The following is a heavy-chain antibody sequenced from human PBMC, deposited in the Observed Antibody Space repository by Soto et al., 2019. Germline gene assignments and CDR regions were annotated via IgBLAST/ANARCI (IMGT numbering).Heavy chain of an antibody. CDR3: ARGGYSSTSYHGTDA. CDR1: GYTFTSYA. J-gene: IGHJ6*02. Sequence: GSVKVSCKASGYTFTSYAMHWVRQAPGRGLEWLGWINVGNGDTRYSQKFQGRVTITRDTSANTAYMEVSSLRSEDTAIYYCARGGYSSTSYHGTDAWGQGITVPVSS. V-gene: IGHV1-3*01. CDR2: INVGNGDT. D-gene: IGHD5-18*01.